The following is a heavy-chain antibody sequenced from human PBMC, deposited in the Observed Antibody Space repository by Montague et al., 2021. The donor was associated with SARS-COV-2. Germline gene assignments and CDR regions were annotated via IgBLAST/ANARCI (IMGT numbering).Heavy chain of an antibody. D-gene: IGHD5-24*01. CDR2: VLYNKST. J-gene: IGHJ4*02. CDR1: GVSVTGYY. V-gene: IGHV4-59*08. Sequence: SETLSLTCTVSGVSVTGYYWSWIRQPPGKGLEWVGEVLYNKSTNFNPSLKSRVTISVDTSKNQFSLKLTSVTAADTAFYYCARHPNDDGWNGRPDFWGQGTLVTVSS. CDR3: ARHPNDDGWNGRPDF.